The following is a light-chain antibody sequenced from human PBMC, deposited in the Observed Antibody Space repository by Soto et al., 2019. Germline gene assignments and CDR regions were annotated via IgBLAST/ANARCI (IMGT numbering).Light chain of an antibody. CDR3: ASWDDSQNDVL. Sequence: QSVLTQPPSASGTPGQRVTISCSGSYSNFGSNIVNWYQHFPGTAPKLLIYNNNKRPSGVPDRFSASKSGTSVSLAISGLQSEDEAIYYCASWDDSQNDVLFGGGTKLTVL. V-gene: IGLV1-44*01. CDR1: YSNFGSNI. J-gene: IGLJ2*01. CDR2: NNN.